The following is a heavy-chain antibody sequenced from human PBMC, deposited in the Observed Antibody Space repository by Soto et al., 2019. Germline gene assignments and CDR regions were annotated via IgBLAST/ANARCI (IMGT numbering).Heavy chain of an antibody. CDR3: AREYSGESRWFAS. V-gene: IGHV4-31*03. CDR1: GGSITSGGYY. D-gene: IGHD6-25*01. Sequence: QVQLQESGPGLVKASQALSLTCTVSGGSITSGGYYWSWIRQDPGKGLEWTGYIHYSGSTHYNPSLKTRVIISVDSSKNQFSLKLSSVTAADTAVYYCAREYSGESRWFASWGQGTLVTVTS. J-gene: IGHJ5*01. CDR2: IHYSGST.